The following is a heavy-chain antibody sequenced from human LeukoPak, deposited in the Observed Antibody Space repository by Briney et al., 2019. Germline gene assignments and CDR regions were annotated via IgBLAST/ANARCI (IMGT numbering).Heavy chain of an antibody. Sequence: SVKVSCKASGGTFSSYAISWVRQAPGQGLEWMGGIIPIFGTANYAQKFQGRVTITADESTSTAYMKLSSLRSEDTAVYYCARQMSDDSSGYYYPLDYWGQGTLVTVSS. CDR1: GGTFSSYA. CDR3: ARQMSDDSSGYYYPLDY. D-gene: IGHD3-22*01. J-gene: IGHJ4*02. CDR2: IIPIFGTA. V-gene: IGHV1-69*13.